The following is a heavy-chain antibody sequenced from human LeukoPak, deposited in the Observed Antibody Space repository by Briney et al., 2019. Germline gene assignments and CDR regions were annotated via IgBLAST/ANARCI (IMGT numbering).Heavy chain of an antibody. CDR1: GGTFSSYA. Sequence: GASVKVSCKASGGTFSSYAISWVRQAPGQGLEWMGGIIPIFGTANYAQEFQGRVTITADESTSTAYMELSSLRSEDTAVYYCAREVASGSYSFGGQGTLVTVSS. V-gene: IGHV1-69*13. J-gene: IGHJ4*02. CDR3: AREVASGSYSF. CDR2: IIPIFGTA. D-gene: IGHD1-26*01.